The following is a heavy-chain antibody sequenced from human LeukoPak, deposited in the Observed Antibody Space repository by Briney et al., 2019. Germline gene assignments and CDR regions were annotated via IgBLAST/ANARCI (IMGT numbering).Heavy chain of an antibody. V-gene: IGHV1-2*06. D-gene: IGHD3/OR15-3a*01. CDR3: ARDRNLLRFLDWLLYY. J-gene: IGHJ4*02. CDR2: INPNSGGT. CDR1: GYTFTGYY. Sequence: ASVKVSCKASGYTFTGYYMHWVRQARGQGLEWMGRINPNSGGTNYAQKFQGRVTMTRDTSISTAYMELSRLRSDDTAVYYCARDRNLLRFLDWLLYYWGQGNLVTVSS.